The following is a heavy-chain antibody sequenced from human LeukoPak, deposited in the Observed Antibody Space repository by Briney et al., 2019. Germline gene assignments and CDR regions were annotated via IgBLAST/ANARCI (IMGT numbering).Heavy chain of an antibody. J-gene: IGHJ6*02. Sequence: GGSLRLSCTASGFTFSSYSMNWVRQAPGKGLEWVSSISSSSSYIYYADSVKGRFTISRDNAKNSLYLQMNSLRAEDTAVYYCAREFQTLNYYDSSGYRYYYYYGMDVWGQGTTVTVSS. V-gene: IGHV3-21*01. CDR2: ISSSSSYI. CDR3: AREFQTLNYYDSSGYRYYYYYGMDV. D-gene: IGHD3-22*01. CDR1: GFTFSSYS.